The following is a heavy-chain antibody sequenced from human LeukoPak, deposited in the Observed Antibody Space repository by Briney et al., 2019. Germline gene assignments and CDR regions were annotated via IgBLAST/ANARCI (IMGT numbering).Heavy chain of an antibody. J-gene: IGHJ4*02. CDR2: ISGSGGST. Sequence: GGSLRLSCAASGFTFSSYAMSWVRQAPGKGLEWVSAISGSGGSTYYADSVKGRFTISRDSSKNTLYLQMNSLRAEDTAVYYCAKGAGELWFGELLFASPWGQGTLVTVSS. CDR1: GFTFSSYA. V-gene: IGHV3-23*01. D-gene: IGHD3-10*01. CDR3: AKGAGELWFGELLFASP.